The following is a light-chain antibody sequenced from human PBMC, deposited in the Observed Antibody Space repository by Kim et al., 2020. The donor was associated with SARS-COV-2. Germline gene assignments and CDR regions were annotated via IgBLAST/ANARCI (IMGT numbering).Light chain of an antibody. CDR1: PAISHY. V-gene: IGKV1-27*01. J-gene: IGKJ1*01. CDR3: QKDDIAPWT. Sequence: PSPSSLSASVGARVTITCRASPAISHYLAWYQQTPGKVPPLLIYAASTLQSGVPSRFSGSGSGTECTLTISSLQPEDVATYYCQKDDIAPWTGGQGTKVEIK. CDR2: AAS.